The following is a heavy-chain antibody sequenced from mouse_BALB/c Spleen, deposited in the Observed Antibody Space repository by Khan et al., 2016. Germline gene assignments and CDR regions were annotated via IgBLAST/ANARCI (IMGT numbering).Heavy chain of an antibody. V-gene: IGHV9-3-1*01. CDR2: INTYSGES. Sequence: QIQLVQSGPELKKPGKTVKISCKASGYTFTNYGMNWVKQAPGKGLKWMGWINTYSGESTYADALKGRFAFSLETSANTAYLQINNLKNEDTATYFCARYRYYYGSSRYFDVWGAGTTVTVSS. D-gene: IGHD1-1*01. J-gene: IGHJ1*01. CDR3: ARYRYYYGSSRYFDV. CDR1: GYTFTNYG.